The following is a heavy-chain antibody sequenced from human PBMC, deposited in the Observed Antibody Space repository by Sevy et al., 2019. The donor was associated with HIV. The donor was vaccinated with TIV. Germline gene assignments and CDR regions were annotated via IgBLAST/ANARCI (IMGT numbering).Heavy chain of an antibody. Sequence: GGSLRLSCAGSGFTFRSYGIHWVRQSPGKGLEWVAFISFDGRNTYSADSVKGRFTVSRDKSNNAVYLQMNNLRTEDTGMYYCAKDILGDNSPWFFFDYWGQGTQVTVSS. J-gene: IGHJ4*02. CDR3: AKDILGDNSPWFFFDY. D-gene: IGHD3-9*01. CDR2: ISFDGRNT. V-gene: IGHV3-30*18. CDR1: GFTFRSYG.